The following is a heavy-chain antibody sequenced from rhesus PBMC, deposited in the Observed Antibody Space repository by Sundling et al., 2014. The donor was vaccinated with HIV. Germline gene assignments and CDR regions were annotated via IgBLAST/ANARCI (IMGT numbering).Heavy chain of an antibody. CDR1: GASISSYW. CDR2: INGYSGTT. Sequence: QVQLQESGPGLMKPSETLSLTCTVSGASISSYWWNWIRQPPGKGLEWIGEINGYSGTTYYNPSLESRVTISRDTSKNQFSLKMSSVTAADTAVYYCATLDEDVYGYYVFWGQGVLVTVSS. CDR3: ATLDEDVYGYYVF. D-gene: IGHD3-9*01. J-gene: IGHJ4*01. V-gene: IGHV4-80*01.